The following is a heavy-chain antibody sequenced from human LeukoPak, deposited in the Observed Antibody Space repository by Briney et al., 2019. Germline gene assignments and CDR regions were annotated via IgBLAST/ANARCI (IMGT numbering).Heavy chain of an antibody. J-gene: IGHJ6*02. Sequence: GGSLRLSCAASGFTISSYYMAWVRQAPGKGLEWVSVIYHSGNTDYADSVKGRFTISRDNSKNSLYLQMNSLRAEDTAVYYCARPIRDGSLGYYYYYGMDVWGQGTTVTVSS. D-gene: IGHD5-24*01. CDR3: ARPIRDGSLGYYYYYGMDV. V-gene: IGHV3-66*04. CDR2: IYHSGNT. CDR1: GFTISSYY.